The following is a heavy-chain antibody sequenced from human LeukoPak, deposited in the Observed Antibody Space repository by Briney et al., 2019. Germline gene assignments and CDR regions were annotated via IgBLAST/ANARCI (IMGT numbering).Heavy chain of an antibody. CDR1: GFTFSSYR. D-gene: IGHD3-10*02. CDR2: ISSSSSYI. CDR3: AELGITMIGGV. J-gene: IGHJ6*04. V-gene: IGHV3-21*01. Sequence: GGSLRLSCAASGFTFSSYRMNWVRQAPGKGLEWVSCISSSSSYIYYAESVKGRFTISRDNAKNSLYLQMNGLRAEDTAVYYCAELGITMIGGVWGKGTTVTISS.